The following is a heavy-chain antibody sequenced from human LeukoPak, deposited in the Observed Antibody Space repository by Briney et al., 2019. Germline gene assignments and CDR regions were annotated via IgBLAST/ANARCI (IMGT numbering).Heavy chain of an antibody. CDR2: INGGGDAT. J-gene: IGHJ4*02. D-gene: IGHD3-22*01. V-gene: IGHV3-23*01. Sequence: GGSLRLSCAASGFSFNNNAMSWVRQAPGKGLEWVSAINGGGDATEYADSVKGRFTISRDNSKNTLYLQMNSLRAEDTAVYYCARDGTYYYDSSGTSAPRYYFDYWGQGTLVTVSS. CDR1: GFSFNNNA. CDR3: ARDGTYYYDSSGTSAPRYYFDY.